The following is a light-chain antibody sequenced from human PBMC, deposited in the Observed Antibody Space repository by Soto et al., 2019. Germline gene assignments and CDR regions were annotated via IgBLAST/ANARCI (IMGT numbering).Light chain of an antibody. CDR2: EVS. CDR3: GSYAGFNNYVA. V-gene: IGLV2-8*01. J-gene: IGLJ2*01. CDR1: ISDVGGYNY. Sequence: QSVLTQPPSASGSPGQSVTISCTGTISDVGGYNYVSWYQQHPGKAPKLMIYEVSERPSGVPDRFSGSKSGNTASLTVSGLQAEDEADYYCGSYAGFNNYVAFGGVTKLPVL.